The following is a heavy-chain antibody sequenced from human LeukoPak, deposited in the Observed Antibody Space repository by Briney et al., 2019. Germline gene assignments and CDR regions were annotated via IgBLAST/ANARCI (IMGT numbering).Heavy chain of an antibody. CDR3: ARVPQLVRTKAFDI. D-gene: IGHD6-6*01. Sequence: SETLSLTCTVSGGSISSGGYYWSWIRQHPGKGLEWIEYIYYSGSTYYNPSLKSRVTISVDTSKNQFSLKLSSVTAADTAVYYCARVPQLVRTKAFDIWGQGTMVTVSS. CDR1: GGSISSGGYY. J-gene: IGHJ3*02. V-gene: IGHV4-31*03. CDR2: IYYSGST.